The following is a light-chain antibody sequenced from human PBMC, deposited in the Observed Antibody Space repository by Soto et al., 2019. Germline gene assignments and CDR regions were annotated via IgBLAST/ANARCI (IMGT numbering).Light chain of an antibody. V-gene: IGKV1-6*01. J-gene: IGKJ1*01. CDR2: AAS. Sequence: AIQMTQSPSSLSASVGDRVTMTCRASQDIRDDLSWYQQRPGRAPKLLLFAASRLEGGVPSRFSGSYSGRDFTLTISGLQPDDFATYYCLHYYNYPKTFGQGTKVDIK. CDR1: QDIRDD. CDR3: LHYYNYPKT.